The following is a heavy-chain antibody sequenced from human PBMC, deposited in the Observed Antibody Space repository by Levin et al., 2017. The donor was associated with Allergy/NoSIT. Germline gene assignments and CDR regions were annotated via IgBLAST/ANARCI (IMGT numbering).Heavy chain of an antibody. Sequence: GGSLRLSCTGSGFTFGDYAMSWVRQAPGKGLEWVGFIRNKAHGGTTEYAASVKGRLTISRDDSKSIAYLQMNSLKTEDTAVYFCARGGPPNYDYNWGSYRDGYFDYWGQETLVTVSS. J-gene: IGHJ4*02. V-gene: IGHV3-49*04. CDR1: GFTFGDYA. CDR3: ARGGPPNYDYNWGSYRDGYFDY. D-gene: IGHD3-16*02. CDR2: IRNKAHGGTT.